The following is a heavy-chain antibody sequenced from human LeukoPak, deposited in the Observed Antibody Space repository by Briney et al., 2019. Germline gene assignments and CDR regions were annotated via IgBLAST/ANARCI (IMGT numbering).Heavy chain of an antibody. Sequence: PSETLSLTCTVSGGSISSSSYYWGWIRLPPGKGLEWIGSIYYSGSTYYNPSLKSRVTISVDTSKNQFSLKLSSVTAADTAVYYCARLSTLVYSGDDYWGQGTLVTVSS. CDR1: GGSISSSSYY. D-gene: IGHD5-12*01. CDR3: ARLSTLVYSGDDY. J-gene: IGHJ4*02. V-gene: IGHV4-39*01. CDR2: IYYSGST.